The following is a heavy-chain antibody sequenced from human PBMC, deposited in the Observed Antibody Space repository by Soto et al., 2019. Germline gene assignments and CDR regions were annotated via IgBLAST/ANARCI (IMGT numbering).Heavy chain of an antibody. D-gene: IGHD3-9*01. CDR3: AHSHFEILTGPFDS. CDR2: VYWHDAT. V-gene: IGHV2-5*01. CDR1: GFSLTNTGVT. Sequence: QITLKESGPSLVKPTQTLTLTCTFSGFSLTNTGVTVGWIRQPPGKALERLALVYWHDATPYNPSLRNRLTIAKDTSKNRVVLTLATVGPVDPATYYCAHSHFEILTGPFDSWGRGTRVTVS. J-gene: IGHJ5*01.